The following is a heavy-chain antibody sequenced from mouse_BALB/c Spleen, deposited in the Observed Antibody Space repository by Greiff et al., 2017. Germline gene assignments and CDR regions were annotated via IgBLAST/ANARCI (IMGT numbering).Heavy chain of an antibody. CDR2: ISSGGSYT. V-gene: IGHV5-6*01. J-gene: IGHJ2*01. CDR1: GFTFSSYG. CDR3: ARHYYGSSYRGLDY. D-gene: IGHD1-1*01. Sequence: EVKLMESGGDLVKPGGSLKLSCAASGFTFSSYGMSWVRQTPDKRLEWVATISSGGSYTYYPDSVKGRFTISRDNAKNTLYLQMSSLKSEDTAMYYCARHYYGSSYRGLDYWGQGTTLTVSS.